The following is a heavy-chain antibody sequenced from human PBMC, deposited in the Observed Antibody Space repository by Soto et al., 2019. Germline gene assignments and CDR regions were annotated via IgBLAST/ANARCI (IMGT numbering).Heavy chain of an antibody. Sequence: QVQLVQSGAEVKEPGASVKVSCKTSGYTFIGYYMHWVRQAPGQGLEWMGWMNPRSGDTNYAQKFQGRVTMTRDASFTTAYMELRRLRSDDTAVYFCGRDAVGATRLGWFDPWGQGTLVTVSS. D-gene: IGHD1-26*01. CDR3: GRDAVGATRLGWFDP. J-gene: IGHJ5*02. V-gene: IGHV1-2*02. CDR1: GYTFIGYY. CDR2: MNPRSGDT.